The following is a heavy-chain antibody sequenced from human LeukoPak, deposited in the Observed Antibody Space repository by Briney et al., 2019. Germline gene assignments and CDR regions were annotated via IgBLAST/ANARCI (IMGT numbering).Heavy chain of an antibody. Sequence: ASVKVSCKASGGTFSSYAISWVRQSPGQGLEWMGGIIPIFGTANYAQKFQGRVTITADESTSTAYMELSSLRSEDTAVYYCARGLGIAAAESDYWGQGTLVTVSS. CDR2: IIPIFGTA. CDR1: GGTFSSYA. V-gene: IGHV1-69*13. CDR3: ARGLGIAAAESDY. J-gene: IGHJ4*02. D-gene: IGHD6-13*01.